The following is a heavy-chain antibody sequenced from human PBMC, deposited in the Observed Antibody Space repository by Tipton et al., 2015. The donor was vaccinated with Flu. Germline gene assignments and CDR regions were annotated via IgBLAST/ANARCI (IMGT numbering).Heavy chain of an antibody. D-gene: IGHD6-13*01. V-gene: IGHV4-61*02. CDR2: IYTSGRT. Sequence: PGLVKPSQTLSLTCTVSGGSIISGSHYWSWIRQPAGKGLEWIGRIYTSGRTDYNPSLKSRITISVDTSNNLFSLNLRSVSAADTAVYYCARAGGSNSWYVYWGQGTLVTVSS. CDR1: GGSIISGSHY. CDR3: ARAGGSNSWYVY. J-gene: IGHJ4*02.